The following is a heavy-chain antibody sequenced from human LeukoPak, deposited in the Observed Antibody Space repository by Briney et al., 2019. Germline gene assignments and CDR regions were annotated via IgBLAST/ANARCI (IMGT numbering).Heavy chain of an antibody. CDR1: GGSVSSGSYY. CDR2: IYYSGST. D-gene: IGHD5-24*01. Sequence: PSETLSLTCTVSGGSVSSGSYYWSWIRQPPGKGLGWIGYIYYSGSTNYNPSLKSRVTISVDTSKNQFSLKLSSVTAADTAVYYCARGGRWLQSRAFDIWGQGTMVTVSS. J-gene: IGHJ3*02. V-gene: IGHV4-61*01. CDR3: ARGGRWLQSRAFDI.